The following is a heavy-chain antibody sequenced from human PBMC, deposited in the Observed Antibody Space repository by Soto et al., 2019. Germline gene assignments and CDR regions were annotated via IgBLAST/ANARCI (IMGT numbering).Heavy chain of an antibody. D-gene: IGHD4-17*01. Sequence: EVQLLESGGGLVQPGGSLRLSCAASGFTFSSYAMSWVRQAPGKGLEWVSAISGSGGSTYYADSVKGRFTISRDNSKNTLYLQMNSLRAEDTAVYYCAKLVTTIASYSTPPNWFDPWGQGTLVTVSS. CDR3: AKLVTTIASYSTPPNWFDP. J-gene: IGHJ5*02. CDR2: ISGSGGST. CDR1: GFTFSSYA. V-gene: IGHV3-23*01.